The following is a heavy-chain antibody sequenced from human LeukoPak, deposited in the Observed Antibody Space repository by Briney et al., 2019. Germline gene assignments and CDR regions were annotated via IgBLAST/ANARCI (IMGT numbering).Heavy chain of an antibody. CDR2: VKGDGSFT. CDR1: GFTFRNYW. J-gene: IGHJ4*02. CDR3: VRDGDDYNFDY. V-gene: IGHV3-74*01. Sequence: GGSLRLSCAASGFTFRNYWMHWVRQAPGKGLVWVSRVKGDGSFTDYADSVKGRFTISRDNAKNTLYLQMYSLRAEDTAAYYCVRDGDDYNFDYWGQGSLVTVFS. D-gene: IGHD5-24*01.